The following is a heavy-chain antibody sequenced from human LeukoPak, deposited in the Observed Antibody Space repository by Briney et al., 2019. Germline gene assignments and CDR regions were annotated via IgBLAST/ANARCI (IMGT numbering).Heavy chain of an antibody. Sequence: ASVKVSCKASGYAFTSYGISWVRQAPGQGLEWMGCISDYNGNTNYAQKLQGRVTMTTDTSTSTAYMELRSLRPDDTAVYYCARFRRTGKGAIFGTNYFAYWGQRTLVTLSS. CDR2: ISDYNGNT. D-gene: IGHD3-3*01. J-gene: IGHJ4*02. V-gene: IGHV1-18*01. CDR1: GYAFTSYG. CDR3: ARFRRTGKGAIFGTNYFAY.